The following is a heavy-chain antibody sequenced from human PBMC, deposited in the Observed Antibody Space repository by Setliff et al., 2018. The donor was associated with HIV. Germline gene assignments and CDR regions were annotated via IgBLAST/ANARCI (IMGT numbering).Heavy chain of an antibody. CDR1: GFIFDDYG. CDR2: IRYDGSNE. CDR3: AKDSLAAVGPYYCDY. J-gene: IGHJ4*02. D-gene: IGHD6-13*01. V-gene: IGHV3-30*02. Sequence: GGSLRLSCAASGFIFDDYGMSWVRQAPGKGLEWVAFIRYDGSNEYYVDSVKGRFTISRDNSKNTLYLQMTSLRTEDTAMYYCAKDSLAAVGPYYCDYWGQGTLVTVSS.